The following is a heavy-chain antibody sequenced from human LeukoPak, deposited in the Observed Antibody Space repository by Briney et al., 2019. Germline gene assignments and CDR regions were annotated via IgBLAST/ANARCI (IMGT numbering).Heavy chain of an antibody. D-gene: IGHD3-22*01. V-gene: IGHV1-69*05. CDR3: ARGDNYYDSSGYYY. CDR2: IIPIFGTA. CDR1: GGTFSSYA. J-gene: IGHJ4*02. Sequence: GASVKVSCKASGGTFSSYAISWVRQAPGQGLEWMGRIIPIFGTANYAQKFQGRVTITTDKSTSTAYMELSSLRSEDTAVYYCARGDNYYDSSGYYYWGQGTLVTVSS.